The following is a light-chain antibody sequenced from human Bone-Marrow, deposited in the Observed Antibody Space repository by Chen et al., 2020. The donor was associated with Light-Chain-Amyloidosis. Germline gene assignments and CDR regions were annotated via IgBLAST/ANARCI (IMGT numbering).Light chain of an antibody. V-gene: IGLV6-57*01. CDR1: SGSLATNY. J-gene: IGLJ3*02. CDR2: EDD. Sequence: NFMLTQPHSVSASPGKTVIISCTRSSGSLATNYVQWYPQRPGSSPTTGIYEDDQRPSGVPDRFSGSIDRSSNSASLTISGLKTEDEADYYCQSYQGSSQGVFGGGTKLTVL. CDR3: QSYQGSSQGV.